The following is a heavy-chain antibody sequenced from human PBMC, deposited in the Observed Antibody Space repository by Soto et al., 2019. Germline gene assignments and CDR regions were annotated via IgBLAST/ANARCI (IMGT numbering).Heavy chain of an antibody. CDR1: GFTFDGYG. CDR2: SNSNEGSS. D-gene: IGHD3-3*01. V-gene: IGHV3-20*04. J-gene: IGHJ4*02. CDR3: ARGETIFDY. Sequence: EVRLVESGGGVVRPGGSLRLSCAVSGFTFDGYGMSWVRQVPGKGLEWVCGSNSNEGSSGYADSVKGRFTISRDNAKKSLYLQMNGLRAEDTAFYYCARGETIFDYWGQGTLVTVSS.